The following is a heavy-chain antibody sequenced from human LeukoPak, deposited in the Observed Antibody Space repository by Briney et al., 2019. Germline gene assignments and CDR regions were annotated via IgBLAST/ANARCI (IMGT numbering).Heavy chain of an antibody. J-gene: IGHJ6*03. Sequence: ASVKVSCKASGYTFTNYYMHWVRQATGQGLEWMGWMNPNSGNTGYAQKFQGRVTITRNTSISTACMELSSLRSEDTAVYYCARGSSSGWYRVYYYYYMDVWGKGTTVTVSS. CDR3: ARGSSSGWYRVYYYYYMDV. V-gene: IGHV1-8*01. D-gene: IGHD6-19*01. CDR1: GYTFTNYY. CDR2: MNPNSGNT.